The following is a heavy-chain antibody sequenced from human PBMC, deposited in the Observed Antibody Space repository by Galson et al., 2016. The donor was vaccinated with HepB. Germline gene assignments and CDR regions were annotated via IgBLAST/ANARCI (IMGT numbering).Heavy chain of an antibody. V-gene: IGHV3-53*01. CDR2: IYSGGNT. J-gene: IGHJ4*02. CDR3: ARGGGGSYLDY. CDR1: GFTVSSNY. Sequence: SLRLSCAASGFTVSSNYMSWVRQAPGKGLEWVSVIYSGGNTYYADSVKGRFTISRDNSKNALSLQMNSLSAEDTAVFYCARGGGGSYLDYWGQGTLVTVSS. D-gene: IGHD2-15*01.